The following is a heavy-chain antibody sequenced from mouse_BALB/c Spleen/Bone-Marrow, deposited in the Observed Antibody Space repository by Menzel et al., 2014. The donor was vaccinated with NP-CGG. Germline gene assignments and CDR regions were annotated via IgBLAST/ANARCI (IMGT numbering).Heavy chain of an antibody. V-gene: IGHV1-7*01. D-gene: IGHD1-1*02. J-gene: IGHJ2*01. Sequence: QVQLQQSGAELAKPGASVKMSCKASGYTFTSYWMHWVKQRPGQGLEWIGYINPNTGYPEYKQKFKDKATLTADKSSSTAYMQLSSLTSEDSAVYYCARRFTTVVTTGDYWGQGTTLTASS. CDR1: GYTFTSYW. CDR2: INPNTGYP. CDR3: ARRFTTVVTTGDY.